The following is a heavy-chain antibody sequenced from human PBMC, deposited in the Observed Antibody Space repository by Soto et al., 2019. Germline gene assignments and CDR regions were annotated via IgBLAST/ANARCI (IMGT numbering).Heavy chain of an antibody. CDR3: ASLLRGYSGTGDY. Sequence: QVQLVQSGAEVKKPGSSVKVSCKASGGTFSSSAISWVRQAPGQGLEWMGGIIPIFGTATYAQKFQGRVTIAADESTSTAYMERGSLRSEDTAVYYCASLLRGYSGTGDYWGQGTLVTVSS. J-gene: IGHJ4*02. V-gene: IGHV1-69*12. D-gene: IGHD5-12*01. CDR1: GGTFSSSA. CDR2: IIPIFGTA.